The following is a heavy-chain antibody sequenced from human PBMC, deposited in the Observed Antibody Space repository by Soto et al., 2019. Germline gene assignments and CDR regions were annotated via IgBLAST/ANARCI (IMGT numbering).Heavy chain of an antibody. J-gene: IGHJ4*02. V-gene: IGHV3-23*01. D-gene: IGHD3-10*01. CDR2: ISGSGGST. CDR3: ANYLWIGELSN. CDR1: GFTFSSYA. Sequence: EVQLLESGGGLVQPGGSLRLSCAASGFTFSSYAMSWVRQAPGKGLEWVSAISGSGGSTYYADSVKGRFTISRDNSKNTLYLQRTSLRAEDTAVYYWANYLWIGELSNWGQGTLVTVSS.